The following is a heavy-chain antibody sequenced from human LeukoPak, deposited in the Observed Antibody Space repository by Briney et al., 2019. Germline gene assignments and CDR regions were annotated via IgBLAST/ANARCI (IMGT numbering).Heavy chain of an antibody. D-gene: IGHD3-10*01. CDR2: IYYSGST. CDR3: ARGITRRRVFDI. Sequence: PSETLSLTCTVSGGSISSSSYYWGWIRQPPGKGLEWIGSIYYSGSTYYNPSLKSRVTISVDTSKNQFSLKLSSVTAADTAVYYCARGITRRRVFDIWGQGTRVTVSS. CDR1: GGSISSSSYY. J-gene: IGHJ3*02. V-gene: IGHV4-39*07.